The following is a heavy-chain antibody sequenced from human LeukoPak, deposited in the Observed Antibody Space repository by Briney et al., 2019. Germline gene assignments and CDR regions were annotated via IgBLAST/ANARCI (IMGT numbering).Heavy chain of an antibody. J-gene: IGHJ4*02. CDR1: GFTSSDHY. V-gene: IGHV3-72*01. D-gene: IGHD6-19*01. CDR3: ARIAVTGGGYFDS. Sequence: GGSLRLSCAASGFTSSDHYMDWVRQAPGKGLEWVGRSRAKVNSYATEYAASVKGRLTISRDGSKNSLYLQMNSLRTEDTAVYYCARIAVTGGGYFDSWGQGTLVTVSS. CDR2: SRAKVNSYAT.